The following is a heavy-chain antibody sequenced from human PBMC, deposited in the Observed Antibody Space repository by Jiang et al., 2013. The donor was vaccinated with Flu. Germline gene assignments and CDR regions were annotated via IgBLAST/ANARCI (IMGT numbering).Heavy chain of an antibody. CDR1: SSYA. D-gene: IGHD6-19*01. Sequence: SSYAMSWVRQAPGKGLEWVSAISGSGGSTYYADSVKGRFTISRDNSKNTLYLQMNSLRAEDTAVYYCAKDLQAVAGGSEDYYYGMDVWGQGTTVTVSS. V-gene: IGHV3-23*01. CDR3: AKDLQAVAGGSEDYYYGMDV. J-gene: IGHJ6*02. CDR2: ISGSGGST.